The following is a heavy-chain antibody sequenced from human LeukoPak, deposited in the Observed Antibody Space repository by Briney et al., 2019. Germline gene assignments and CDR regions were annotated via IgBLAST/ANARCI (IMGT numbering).Heavy chain of an antibody. V-gene: IGHV4-4*02. D-gene: IGHD6-19*01. CDR2: ISHSGST. CDR3: ARVAYSSGWYCDY. J-gene: IGHJ4*02. CDR1: GGSISSTNW. Sequence: SETLSLTCAVSGGSISSTNWWSWVRQPPGKGLEWIGEISHSGSTNYNPSLKSRVTISVDKSKNQFSLKLSSVTAADTAVYYCARVAYSSGWYCDYWGQGTLVTVSS.